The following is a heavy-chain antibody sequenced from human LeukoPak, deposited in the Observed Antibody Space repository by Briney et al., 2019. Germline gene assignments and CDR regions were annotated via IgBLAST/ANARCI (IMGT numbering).Heavy chain of an antibody. CDR3: AKRNSGSYSRGFDY. Sequence: PGGSLRLSCAASGFTFSCSAMSWVRQTPGKGLEWVSTITDNGGSTYFADSVKGRFTISRDNSKNTLHLQMNSLRADDTAVYYCAKRNSGSYSRGFDYWGQGTLVTVSS. V-gene: IGHV3-23*01. CDR1: GFTFSCSA. D-gene: IGHD1-26*01. J-gene: IGHJ4*02. CDR2: ITDNGGST.